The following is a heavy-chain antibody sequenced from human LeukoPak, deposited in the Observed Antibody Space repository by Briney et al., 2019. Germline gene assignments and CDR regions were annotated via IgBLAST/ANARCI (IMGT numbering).Heavy chain of an antibody. V-gene: IGHV1-2*02. D-gene: IGHD2-2*01. Sequence: GASVNVSCKASGYTFTAYYMHWVRQAPGQGLEGMGGINPNSGGTNYAQKFPGRVTMTRDTSISTAYMELSRLRSDDTAVYYCARDRVVVPAAFDYWGQGTLVTVSS. CDR1: GYTFTAYY. CDR2: INPNSGGT. CDR3: ARDRVVVPAAFDY. J-gene: IGHJ4*02.